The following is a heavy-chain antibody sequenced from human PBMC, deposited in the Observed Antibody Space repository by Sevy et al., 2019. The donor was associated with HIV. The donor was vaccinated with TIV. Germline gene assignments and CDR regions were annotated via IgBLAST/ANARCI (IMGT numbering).Heavy chain of an antibody. V-gene: IGHV3-30*18. J-gene: IGHJ6*02. D-gene: IGHD2-8*02. CDR2: ISKDGRTK. Sequence: GGSLRLSCAASGFTFNSYAMHWVRQAPGKGLEWVAVISKDGRTKYYAESVKGRFTISRDNPKNTLNLQMNSLRAEDTAVFYCAKDRCTGDVCENYYYALDIWGQGTTVTVSS. CDR1: GFTFNSYA. CDR3: AKDRCTGDVCENYYYALDI.